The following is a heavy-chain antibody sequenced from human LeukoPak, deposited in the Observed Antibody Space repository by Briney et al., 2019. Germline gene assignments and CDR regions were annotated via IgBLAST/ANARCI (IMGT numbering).Heavy chain of an antibody. CDR2: IYYSGST. D-gene: IGHD2-8*01. CDR1: GGSISSYY. CDR3: ARFSSGSNWFDA. V-gene: IGHV4-59*01. Sequence: SETLSLTCTVSGGSISSYYWSWIRQPPGKGLEWIGYIYYSGSTNYNPSLKSRVTISVDTSKNQFSLKLSSVTAADTAVYYCARFSSGSNWFDAWGQGTLVTVSS. J-gene: IGHJ5*02.